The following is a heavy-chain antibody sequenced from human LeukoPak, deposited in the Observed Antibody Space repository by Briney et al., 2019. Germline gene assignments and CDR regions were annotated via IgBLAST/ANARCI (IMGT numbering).Heavy chain of an antibody. CDR2: INPSGGST. D-gene: IGHD2-2*02. V-gene: IGHV1-46*01. CDR1: GYTFTGYY. J-gene: IGHJ6*02. CDR3: AREGPDTDGMDV. Sequence: VASVKVSCKASGYTFTGYYMHWVRQAPGQGLGSMGIINPSGGSTSYAQKFQGRVTMTRDTSTSTVYMELSSLRSEDTAVYYCAREGPDTDGMDVWGQGTTVTVSS.